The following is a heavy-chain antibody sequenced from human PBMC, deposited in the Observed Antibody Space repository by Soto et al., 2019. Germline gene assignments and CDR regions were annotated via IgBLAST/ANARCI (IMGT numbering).Heavy chain of an antibody. CDR2: ISSSSSYI. Sequence: PGGSLRLSCAAPGFTFSGYIMNWVRQAPGKGLEWVSSISSSSSYIYYADSVKGRFTISRDNAKNSLYLQMNSLRAEDTAVYYCAREVEYSSGWYYFDYWGQGTLVTVSS. CDR1: GFTFSGYI. D-gene: IGHD6-19*01. J-gene: IGHJ4*02. CDR3: AREVEYSSGWYYFDY. V-gene: IGHV3-21*04.